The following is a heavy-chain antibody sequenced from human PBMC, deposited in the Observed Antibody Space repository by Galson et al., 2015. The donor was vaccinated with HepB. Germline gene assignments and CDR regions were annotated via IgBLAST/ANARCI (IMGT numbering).Heavy chain of an antibody. D-gene: IGHD2-2*01. CDR3: VRRVPSSREMDY. J-gene: IGHJ4*02. CDR2: IRGSGDRT. V-gene: IGHV3-23*01. CDR1: GFTFSTYD. Sequence: SLRLSCAASGFTFSTYDMTWVRQAPGKGLEWVSTIRGSGDRTYYADSAKGWFTISRDNSKDTLYLQMNSLRADDTAVYYCVRRVPSSREMDYWGQGTLVTVSS.